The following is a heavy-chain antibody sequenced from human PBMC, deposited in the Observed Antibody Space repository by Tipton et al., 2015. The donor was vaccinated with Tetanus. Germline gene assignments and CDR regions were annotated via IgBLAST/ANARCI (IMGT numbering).Heavy chain of an antibody. CDR1: GFTFSNYA. Sequence: SLRLSCAASGFTFSNYAMAWVRQAPGKGLEWVSGISVRGSHTYYADSVKGRFTISRDNAKNSLYLQMNSLRAEDTAVYYCASGSTLDYWGLGTLVTVSS. J-gene: IGHJ4*02. V-gene: IGHV3-21*01. D-gene: IGHD6-25*01. CDR3: ASGSTLDY. CDR2: ISVRGSHT.